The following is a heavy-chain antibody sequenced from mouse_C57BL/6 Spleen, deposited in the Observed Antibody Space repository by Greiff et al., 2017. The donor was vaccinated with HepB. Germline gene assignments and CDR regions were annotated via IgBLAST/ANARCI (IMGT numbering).Heavy chain of an antibody. V-gene: IGHV1-82*01. J-gene: IGHJ1*03. CDR1: GYAFSSSW. CDR3: ARGHYGSSYEGYFDV. D-gene: IGHD1-1*01. Sequence: VKLKESGPELVKPGASVKISCKASGYAFSSSWMNWVKQRPGKGLEWIGRIYPGDGDTNYNGKFKGKATLTADKSSSTAYMQLSSLTSEDSAVYFCARGHYGSSYEGYFDVWGTGTTVTVSS. CDR2: IYPGDGDT.